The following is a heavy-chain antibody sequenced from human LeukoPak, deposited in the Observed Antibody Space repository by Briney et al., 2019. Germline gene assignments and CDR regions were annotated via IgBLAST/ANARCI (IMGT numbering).Heavy chain of an antibody. V-gene: IGHV3-23*01. CDR1: GFTFTSYA. D-gene: IGHD3-3*01. CDR2: ISGSGDST. Sequence: GGSLRLSCAASGFTFTSYAMSWVRQATRKGLQWVSAISGSGDSTHYADSVKGRSTISRDNSKNTLYLQMDSLRAEDTAIYYCAKRLSFGVAIGDFDYWGQGTLVTVSS. J-gene: IGHJ4*02. CDR3: AKRLSFGVAIGDFDY.